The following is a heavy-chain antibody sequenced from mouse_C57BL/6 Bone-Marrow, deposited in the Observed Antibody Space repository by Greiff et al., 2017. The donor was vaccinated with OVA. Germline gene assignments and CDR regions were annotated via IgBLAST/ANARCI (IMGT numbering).Heavy chain of an antibody. CDR2: IWSGGST. CDR3: ASYYDYDKGFDY. J-gene: IGHJ2*01. V-gene: IGHV2-2*01. Sequence: VHLVESGPGLVQPSQSLSITCTVSGFSLTSYGVHWVRQSPGKGLEWLGVIWSGGSTDYNAAFISRLSISKDNSKSQVFFKMNSLQADDTAIYYCASYYDYDKGFDYWGQGTTLTVSS. CDR1: GFSLTSYG. D-gene: IGHD2-4*01.